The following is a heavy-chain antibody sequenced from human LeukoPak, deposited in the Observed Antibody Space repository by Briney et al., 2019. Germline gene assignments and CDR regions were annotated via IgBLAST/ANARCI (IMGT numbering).Heavy chain of an antibody. J-gene: IGHJ4*02. D-gene: IGHD1-26*01. V-gene: IGHV3-23*01. CDR2: ISGSGGIT. Sequence: PGGSLRLSCAAAGFTFSSYAMSWVRQAPGKGLEWVSVISGSGGITYYADSVKGRFTISRDNSKNTLFVQMNSLRAEDTAVYYCAKEVVGASLYYFDYWGQGTLVTVSS. CDR3: AKEVVGASLYYFDY. CDR1: GFTFSSYA.